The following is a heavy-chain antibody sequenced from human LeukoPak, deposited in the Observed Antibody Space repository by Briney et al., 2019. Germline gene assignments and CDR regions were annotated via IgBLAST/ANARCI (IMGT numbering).Heavy chain of an antibody. CDR3: ARGSEVVADLNFFDY. Sequence: SETLSLTCAVYGGSFSGYYWTWIRQPPGEGLEWIGEINQSGSTNYNPSLKSRVTISVDTSKNQFSLKLSSVTAADTAVYYCARGSEVVADLNFFDYWGQGILVTVSS. J-gene: IGHJ4*02. D-gene: IGHD2-15*01. CDR1: GGSFSGYY. CDR2: INQSGST. V-gene: IGHV4-34*01.